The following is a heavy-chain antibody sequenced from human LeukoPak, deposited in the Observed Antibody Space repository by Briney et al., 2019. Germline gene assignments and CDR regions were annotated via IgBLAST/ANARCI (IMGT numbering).Heavy chain of an antibody. CDR2: ISSSSSYI. CDR1: GFTFSSYE. Sequence: PGGSLRLSCAASGFTFSSYEMNWVRQAPGKGLEWVSSISSSSSYIYYAGSVKGRFTISRDNAKNSLYLQMNSLRAEDTAVYYCAREVAAAVDYWGQGTLVTVSS. D-gene: IGHD6-13*01. CDR3: AREVAAAVDY. V-gene: IGHV3-21*01. J-gene: IGHJ4*02.